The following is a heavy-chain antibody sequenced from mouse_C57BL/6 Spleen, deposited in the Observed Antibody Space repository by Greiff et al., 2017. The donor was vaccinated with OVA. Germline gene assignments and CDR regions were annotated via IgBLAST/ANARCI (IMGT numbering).Heavy chain of an antibody. CDR3: ARHGYGSSYGWYFDV. CDR1: GYTFTSYW. Sequence: QVQLQQPGAELVKPGASVKLSCKASGYTFTSYWMHWVKQRPGQGLEWIGMIHPNSGSTNYNEKFKSKATLTVDKSSSTAYMQLSSLTSEDSAVYYCARHGYGSSYGWYFDVWGTGTTVTVSS. V-gene: IGHV1-64*01. D-gene: IGHD1-1*01. J-gene: IGHJ1*03. CDR2: IHPNSGST.